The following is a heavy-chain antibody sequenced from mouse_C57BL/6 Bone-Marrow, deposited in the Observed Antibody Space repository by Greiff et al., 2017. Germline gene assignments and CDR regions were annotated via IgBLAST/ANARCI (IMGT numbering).Heavy chain of an antibody. CDR2: ISNGGGST. V-gene: IGHV5-12*01. CDR3: ARPEEYYAMDY. J-gene: IGHJ4*01. CDR1: GFTFSDYY. Sequence: EVKLMESGGGLVQPGGSLKLSCAASGFTFSDYYMYWVRQTPEKRLEWVAYISNGGGSTYYPDTVKGRFTISRDNANNTLYLQMSRLKSEDTAMDYCARPEEYYAMDYWGQGTSVTVSA.